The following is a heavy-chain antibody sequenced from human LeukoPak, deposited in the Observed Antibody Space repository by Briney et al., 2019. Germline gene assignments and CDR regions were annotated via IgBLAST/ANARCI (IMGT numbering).Heavy chain of an antibody. CDR1: GFTFDDYA. J-gene: IGHJ6*03. V-gene: IGHV3-43*02. CDR2: ISGDGGST. D-gene: IGHD3-3*01. Sequence: PGGSLRLSCAASGFTFDDYAMHWVRQAPGKGLEWVSLISGDGGSTYYADSVKGRFTISRDNSKNSLYLQMNSLRTEDTALYYCAKDTNDFWSGSYCYYMDVWGKGTTVTVSS. CDR3: AKDTNDFWSGSYCYYMDV.